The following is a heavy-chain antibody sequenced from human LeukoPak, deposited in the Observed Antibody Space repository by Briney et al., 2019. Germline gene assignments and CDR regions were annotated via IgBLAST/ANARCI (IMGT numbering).Heavy chain of an antibody. CDR2: IYTSGST. D-gene: IGHD4-17*01. V-gene: IGHV4-4*07. CDR3: ASHLRVSGYFDL. CDR1: GGSISSYY. J-gene: IGHJ2*01. Sequence: SETLPLTCTVSGGSISSYYWSWIRQPAGKGLEWIGRIYTSGSTNYNPSLKSRVTMSVDTSTNQFSLKLSSVTAADTAVYYCASHLRVSGYFDLWGRGTLVTVSS.